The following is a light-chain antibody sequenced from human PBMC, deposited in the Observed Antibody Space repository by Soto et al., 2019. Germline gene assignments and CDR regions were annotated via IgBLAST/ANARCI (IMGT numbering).Light chain of an antibody. V-gene: IGKV1-39*01. Sequence: DIQMTQPPSSLSASVVDRVTITCRASQSISSYLNWYQQKPGKAPKLLIYAASSLQSGVPSRFSGSGSGTDFTLTISSLQPEDFATYYCQQSYSTPLPFGGGTKVEIK. CDR3: QQSYSTPLP. CDR1: QSISSY. CDR2: AAS. J-gene: IGKJ4*01.